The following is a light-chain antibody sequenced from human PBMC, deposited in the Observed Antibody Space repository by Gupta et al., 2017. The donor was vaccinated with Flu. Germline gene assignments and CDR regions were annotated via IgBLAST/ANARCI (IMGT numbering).Light chain of an antibody. V-gene: IGLV1-51*02. J-gene: IGLJ3*02. CDR3: GTWDSSLSAWL. Sequence: SVFTQPSSVTAPAGQMGILSCSRRSSNIGNNYVSWYQQLPGTAPKLLIYENNKRPSGIPDRFSGSKSGTSATLGITGLQTGDEADYYCGTWDSSLSAWLFGGGTKLTVL. CDR1: SSNIGNNY. CDR2: ENN.